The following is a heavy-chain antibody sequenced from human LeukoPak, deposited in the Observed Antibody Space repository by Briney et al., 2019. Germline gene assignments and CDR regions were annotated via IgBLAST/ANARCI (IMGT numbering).Heavy chain of an antibody. D-gene: IGHD3-10*01. CDR2: ITSSGTTM. Sequence: GGSLRLSCVASGFTFRDSYMNWIRQAPGKGLEWISYITSSGTTMYYPDSVRGRFTISRDNAKNSLHLQMNSLRDEDTAVYYCAREVYFYGDSAMEGGFDIWGQGTMVTVSS. J-gene: IGHJ3*02. V-gene: IGHV3-11*04. CDR1: GFTFRDSY. CDR3: AREVYFYGDSAMEGGFDI.